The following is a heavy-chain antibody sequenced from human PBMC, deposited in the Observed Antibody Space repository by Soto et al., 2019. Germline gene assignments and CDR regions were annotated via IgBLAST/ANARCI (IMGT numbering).Heavy chain of an antibody. CDR3: AKKVNSGPGSQYCDP. Sequence: GGSRRLSCAASGFTSSSYSMGWVRQAPGKGLESVSGVRAGGDDGTTYYGDSVKGRSTTPRDNSQHTLFLQMNSLSAEDTAIYYCAKKVNSGPGSQYCDPWGQGTLVTVSS. V-gene: IGHV3-23*01. D-gene: IGHD3-10*01. J-gene: IGHJ5*01. CDR2: VRAGGDDGTT. CDR1: GFTSSSYS.